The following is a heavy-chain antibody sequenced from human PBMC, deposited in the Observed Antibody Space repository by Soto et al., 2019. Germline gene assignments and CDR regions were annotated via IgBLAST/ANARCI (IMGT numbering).Heavy chain of an antibody. D-gene: IGHD3-10*01. CDR1: GGTFSSYT. V-gene: IGHV1-69*08. J-gene: IGHJ4*02. CDR3: ARAYGSGSYRHFDY. Sequence: QVQLVQSGAEVKKPESSVKVSCKASGGTFSSYTFSWVRQAPGQGLEWMGRIIPIVGKPNYAQKFQGRVTITADKSTSTAYMELSSLRSEDTAVYYCARAYGSGSYRHFDYWGQGTLVTVSS. CDR2: IIPIVGKP.